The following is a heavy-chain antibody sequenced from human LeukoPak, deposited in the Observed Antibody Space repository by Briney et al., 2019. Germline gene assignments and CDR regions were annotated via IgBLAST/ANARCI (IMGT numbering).Heavy chain of an antibody. CDR3: ARDEGSGYYWDYFDY. V-gene: IGHV3-21*01. CDR1: GFIFSSYS. Sequence: GGSLRLSRAASGFIFSSYSMNWVRQAPGKGLEWVSSISSSSSYIYYADSVKGRFTISRDNAKNSLYLQMNSLRAEDTAVYYCARDEGSGYYWDYFDYWGQGTLVTVSS. CDR2: ISSSSSYI. D-gene: IGHD3-22*01. J-gene: IGHJ4*02.